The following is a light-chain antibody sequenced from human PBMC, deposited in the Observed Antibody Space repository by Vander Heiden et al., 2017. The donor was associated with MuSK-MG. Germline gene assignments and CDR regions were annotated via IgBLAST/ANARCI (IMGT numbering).Light chain of an antibody. Sequence: DIQMTQSPSSLSASVGDRVTITCRASQAITSSLAWYQQKPAKAPKLLLHAASRLETWVPSRFSGSGSGTDFSLTISSLQPEDYATYYCQQYDSTAVTFGGGTNVEIK. CDR1: QAITSS. V-gene: IGKV1-NL1*01. J-gene: IGKJ4*01. CDR3: QQYDSTAVT. CDR2: AAS.